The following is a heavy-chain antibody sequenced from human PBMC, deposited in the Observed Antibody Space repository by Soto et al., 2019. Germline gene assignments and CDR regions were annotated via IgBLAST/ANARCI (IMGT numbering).Heavy chain of an antibody. CDR1: VASISGDE. J-gene: IGHJ5*02. V-gene: IGHV4-59*08. CDR3: ARHGREDSRGFYSWFDP. D-gene: IGHD3-22*01. CDR2: TANT. Sequence: SETLSLSSTVSVASISGDEWSWFRQPPGKGLEWIGYTANTNYNPSLMGRVTISVDTSKNQFSLKLYSVTAADTAVYYCARHGREDSRGFYSWFDPWGQGISVT.